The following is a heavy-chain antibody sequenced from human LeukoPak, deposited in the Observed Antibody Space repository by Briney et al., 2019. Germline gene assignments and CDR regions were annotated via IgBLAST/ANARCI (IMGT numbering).Heavy chain of an antibody. CDR3: AREPAGYKPYDAFDI. Sequence: GGSLRLSCAASGFTFNEYAMYWVRQTPGKGLEWVALISYDGYDNSYADSVKGRFTISRDNAKNSLYLQMNSLRAEDTAVYYCAREPAGYKPYDAFDIWGQGTMVTVSS. J-gene: IGHJ3*02. D-gene: IGHD1-14*01. CDR2: ISYDGYDN. CDR1: GFTFNEYA. V-gene: IGHV3-30-3*01.